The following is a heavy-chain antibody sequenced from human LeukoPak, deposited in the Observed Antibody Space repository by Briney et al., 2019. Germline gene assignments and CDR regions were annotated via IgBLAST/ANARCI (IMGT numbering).Heavy chain of an antibody. J-gene: IGHJ6*03. CDR2: IYYSGST. V-gene: IGHV4-30-4*08. Sequence: SETLSLTCTVSGGSISSGDYYWSWIRQPPGKGLEWIGYIYYSGSTYYNPSLKSRVTISVDTSKNQFSLKLSSVTAADTAVYYCARKGMTSIAAPFYYYYYYMDVWGKGTTVTVSS. CDR3: ARKGMTSIAAPFYYYYYYMDV. D-gene: IGHD6-13*01. CDR1: GGSISSGDYY.